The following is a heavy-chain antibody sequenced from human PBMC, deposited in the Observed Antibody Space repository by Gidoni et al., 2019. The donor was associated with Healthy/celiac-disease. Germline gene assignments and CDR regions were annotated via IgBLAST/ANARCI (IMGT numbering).Heavy chain of an antibody. CDR2: IKSKTDGGTT. CDR3: TTRYAPGGLFDY. V-gene: IGHV3-15*01. J-gene: IGHJ4*02. D-gene: IGHD2-8*02. Sequence: EVQLVESGGGLVKPGGSLRLSCAASGLTFSDAWMRWVRQAPGKGLEWVGRIKSKTDGGTTDYAAPVKGRFTISRDDSKNTLYLQMNSLKTEDTAVYYCTTRYAPGGLFDYWGQGTLVTVSS. CDR1: GLTFSDAW.